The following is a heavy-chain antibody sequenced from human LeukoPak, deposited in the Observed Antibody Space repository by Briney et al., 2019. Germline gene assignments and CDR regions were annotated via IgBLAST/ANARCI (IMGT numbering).Heavy chain of an antibody. D-gene: IGHD2-21*01. CDR3: ARRSNCDDLIP. CDR2: INPSGGST. Sequence: ASVKVSCKASGYTFTSYDINWVRQATGQGLEWMGIINPSGGSTSYAQKFQGRVTMTRDMSTSTVYMELSSLRSEDTAVYYCARRSNCDDLIPWGQGTLVTVSS. CDR1: GYTFTSYD. J-gene: IGHJ5*02. V-gene: IGHV1-46*01.